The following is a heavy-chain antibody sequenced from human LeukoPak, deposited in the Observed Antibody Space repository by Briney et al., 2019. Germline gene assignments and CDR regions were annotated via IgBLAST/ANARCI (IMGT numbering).Heavy chain of an antibody. D-gene: IGHD6-6*01. Sequence: QSGGSLRLSCAASGFTFSSYAMHWVRQAPGKGLEWVAVISYDGSNKYYADSVKGRFTISRDNSKNTLYLQMNSLRAEDTAVYYCARKEGLSSSSGPNWGQGTLVTVSS. J-gene: IGHJ4*02. V-gene: IGHV3-30*04. CDR2: ISYDGSNK. CDR1: GFTFSSYA. CDR3: ARKEGLSSSSGPN.